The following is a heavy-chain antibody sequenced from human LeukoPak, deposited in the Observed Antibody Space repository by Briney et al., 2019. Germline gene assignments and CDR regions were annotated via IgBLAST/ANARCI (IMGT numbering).Heavy chain of an antibody. CDR1: GGTFSSYA. Sequence: ASVKVSCKASGGTFSSYAISWVRQAPGQGLEWMGGIVPIFGTANYAQKFQGRVTITADESTSTAYMELSSLRSEDTAVYYCAGGPRITLIRGGQWYYYMDVWGKGTTVTISS. V-gene: IGHV1-69*13. D-gene: IGHD3-10*01. CDR2: IVPIFGTA. J-gene: IGHJ6*03. CDR3: AGGPRITLIRGGQWYYYMDV.